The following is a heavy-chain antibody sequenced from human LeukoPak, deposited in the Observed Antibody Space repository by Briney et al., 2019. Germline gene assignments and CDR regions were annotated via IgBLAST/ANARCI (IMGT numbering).Heavy chain of an antibody. CDR1: GGSISYNNW. CDR3: ARVRSDYGWFDP. Sequence: SETLSLTCAVSGGSISYNNWWSWVRQPPGKGLEWIGKIYHSGSTNYNPSLKSRVTISVDTSKNQFSLKLSSVTAADTAVYYCARVRSDYGWFDPWGQGTLVTVSS. V-gene: IGHV4-4*02. CDR2: IYHSGST. J-gene: IGHJ5*02. D-gene: IGHD4-17*01.